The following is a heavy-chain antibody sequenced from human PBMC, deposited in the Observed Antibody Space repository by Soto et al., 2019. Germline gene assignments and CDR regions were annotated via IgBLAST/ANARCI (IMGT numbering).Heavy chain of an antibody. V-gene: IGHV3-23*01. CDR1: GFPFSAFA. CDR3: AKMYSSSWYPFQH. CDR2: IGGSGASI. Sequence: PGGSLRLSCAASGFPFSAFAMNWVRQAPGRGLEWVSGIGGSGASIYYADSVKGRFSISRDNFKNTVYLQMNSLRDEDTGVYYCAKMYSSSWYPFQHWGQGTLVTVSS. D-gene: IGHD6-13*01. J-gene: IGHJ1*01.